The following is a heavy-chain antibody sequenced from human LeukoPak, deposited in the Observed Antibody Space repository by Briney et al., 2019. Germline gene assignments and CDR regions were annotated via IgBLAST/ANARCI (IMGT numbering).Heavy chain of an antibody. CDR1: GLTFSSYA. CDR3: AKDAGASSWYPYYFDY. V-gene: IGHV3-23*01. Sequence: PGGSLRLSCAASGLTFSSYAMSWVRQAPGKGLEWVSAISGSGGSTYYADSVKGRFTISRDNSKNTLYLQMNSLRAEDTAVYYCAKDAGASSWYPYYFDYWGQGTLVTVSS. CDR2: ISGSGGST. D-gene: IGHD6-13*01. J-gene: IGHJ4*02.